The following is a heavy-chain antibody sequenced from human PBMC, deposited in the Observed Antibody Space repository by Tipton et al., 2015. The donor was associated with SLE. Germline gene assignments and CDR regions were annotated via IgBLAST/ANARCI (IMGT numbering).Heavy chain of an antibody. CDR3: ARRSGYVAGFDY. D-gene: IGHD5-12*01. J-gene: IGHJ4*02. CDR1: GGSVSSGSYY. CDR2: IYYSGST. V-gene: IGHV4-61*01. Sequence: TLSLTCTVSGGSVSSGSYYWSWIRQPPGKGLEWIGYIYYSGSTNYNPSLKSRVTISVDRSKNQFSLKLSSVTAADTAVYYCARRSGYVAGFDYWGQGTLVTVSS.